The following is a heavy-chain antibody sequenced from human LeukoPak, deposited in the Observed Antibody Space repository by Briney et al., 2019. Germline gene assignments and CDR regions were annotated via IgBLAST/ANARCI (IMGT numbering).Heavy chain of an antibody. CDR3: AKLSSDGLLWFGGDYFDY. CDR1: GFIFYDYA. V-gene: IGHV3-23*01. J-gene: IGHJ4*02. Sequence: GGSLRLSCAASGFIFYDYAMSWVRQVPGKGLEWVSVISGSGGSTYYADSVKGRFTISRDNSKNTLYLQMNSLRAEDTAVYYCAKLSSDGLLWFGGDYFDYWGQGTLVTVSS. CDR2: ISGSGGST. D-gene: IGHD3-10*01.